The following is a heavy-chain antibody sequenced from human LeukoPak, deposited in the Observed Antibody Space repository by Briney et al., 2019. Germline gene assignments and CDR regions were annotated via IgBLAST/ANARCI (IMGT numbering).Heavy chain of an antibody. CDR1: GFTFSSYA. Sequence: GGSLRLSCAASGFTFSSYAMSWVRQAPGKGLEWVSAISGSGGSTYYADSVKGRFTISRDNSKNTLYLQMNSLRAEDTAVYYCAKDLHYYDSSALVVYWGQGTLVTVSS. CDR2: ISGSGGST. CDR3: AKDLHYYDSSALVVY. V-gene: IGHV3-23*01. D-gene: IGHD3-22*01. J-gene: IGHJ4*02.